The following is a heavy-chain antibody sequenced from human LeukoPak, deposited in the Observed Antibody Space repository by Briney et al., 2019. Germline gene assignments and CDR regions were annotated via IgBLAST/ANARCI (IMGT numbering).Heavy chain of an antibody. CDR1: GFTVSSNS. D-gene: IGHD2-21*01. J-gene: IGHJ4*02. V-gene: IGHV3-53*01. Sequence: PGGSLRLSCTVSGFTVSSNSMSWVRQAPGKGLEWVSFIYSGGNTHYSDSVKGRFTISRDNSKNTLYLQMNSLRADDTAVYYCARRAGECSHPYDYWGQGTLVTVSS. CDR3: ARRAGECSHPYDY. CDR2: IYSGGNT.